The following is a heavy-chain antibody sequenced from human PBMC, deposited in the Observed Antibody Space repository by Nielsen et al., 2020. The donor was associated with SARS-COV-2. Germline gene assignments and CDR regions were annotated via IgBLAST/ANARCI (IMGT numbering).Heavy chain of an antibody. CDR1: GYTLTELS. CDR3: ARAEGGSLGELSPSMNFDY. V-gene: IGHV1-24*01. D-gene: IGHD3-16*02. CDR2: FDPEDGET. Sequence: ASVKVSCKVSGYTLTELSMHWVRQAPGKGLEWMGGFDPEDGETIYAQKFQGRVTMTEDTSTDTAYMELSRLRSDDTAVYYCARAEGGSLGELSPSMNFDYWGQGTLVTVSS. J-gene: IGHJ4*02.